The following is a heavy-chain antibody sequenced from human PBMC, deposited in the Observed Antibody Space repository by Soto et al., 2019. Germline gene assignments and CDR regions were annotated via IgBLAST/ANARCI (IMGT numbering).Heavy chain of an antibody. D-gene: IGHD2-15*01. CDR1: GYTFTSYA. J-gene: IGHJ4*02. V-gene: IGHV1-3*01. Sequence: ASVKVSCKASGYTFTSYAMHCVRQAPGQRLEWMGWINAGNGNTKYSQKFQGRVTITRDTSASTAYMELSSLRSEDTAVYYCARGVAPHYFDYWGQGTLVTVSS. CDR3: ARGVAPHYFDY. CDR2: INAGNGNT.